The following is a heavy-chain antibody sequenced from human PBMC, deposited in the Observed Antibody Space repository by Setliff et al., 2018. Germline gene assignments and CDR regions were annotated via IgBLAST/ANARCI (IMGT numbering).Heavy chain of an antibody. V-gene: IGHV4-4*02. CDR2: IYHSGST. D-gene: IGHD3-3*01. CDR3: ARRVDYDFWSGHTDY. Sequence: TLSLTCAVSGGSISSSNWWSWVRQPPGKGLEWIGEIYHSGSTNYNPSLKSRVTISVDKSKNQFSLKLSSVTAADTAVYYCARRVDYDFWSGHTDYWGQGTLVTVSS. J-gene: IGHJ4*02. CDR1: GGSISSSNW.